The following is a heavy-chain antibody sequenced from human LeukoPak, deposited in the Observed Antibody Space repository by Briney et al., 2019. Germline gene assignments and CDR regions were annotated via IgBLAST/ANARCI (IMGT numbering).Heavy chain of an antibody. CDR3: AKGHSDHGAVDY. D-gene: IGHD4-17*01. J-gene: IGHJ4*02. CDR1: GFTVSNYA. V-gene: IGHV3-23*01. Sequence: GGSLRLSCAASGFTVSNYAMSWVPQAPGKGLEWGSGISGSGTTTYYADSVQGRFTTSRDNSKNTLYLQMNGLRDEDTAVYYCAKGHSDHGAVDYWGQGTLVTVSS. CDR2: ISGSGTTT.